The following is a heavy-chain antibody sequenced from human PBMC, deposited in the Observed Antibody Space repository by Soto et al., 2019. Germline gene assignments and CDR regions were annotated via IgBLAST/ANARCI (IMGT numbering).Heavy chain of an antibody. Sequence: EVQLLESGGGLVEPGGSRRLSCAASGFTFSSYTMSWVRQAPGKGLEWVSTISGSGSSTYSADSVKGRFIISRDNSNNTRYLKRNSLGVEDTSIYYCAKAWGIDYWGQGTLVTVSS. V-gene: IGHV3-23*01. CDR1: GFTFSSYT. J-gene: IGHJ4*02. CDR3: AKAWGIDY. CDR2: ISGSGSST. D-gene: IGHD7-27*01.